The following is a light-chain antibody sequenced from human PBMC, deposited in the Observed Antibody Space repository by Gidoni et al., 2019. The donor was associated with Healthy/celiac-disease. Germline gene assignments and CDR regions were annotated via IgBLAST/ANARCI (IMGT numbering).Light chain of an antibody. CDR3: HQYYGSPLT. V-gene: IGKV4-1*01. J-gene: IGKJ4*01. CDR1: QSVLFSSNNKNY. CDR2: WAS. Sequence: DIVMTQSPDSLAVSLGERATIHCKSSQSVLFSSNNKNYLAWYQQKPGQPPKLLIYWASTRESGVPDRFSGSGSGTDFTLTISSLQAEDVAVYYCHQYYGSPLTFGGGTKVEIK.